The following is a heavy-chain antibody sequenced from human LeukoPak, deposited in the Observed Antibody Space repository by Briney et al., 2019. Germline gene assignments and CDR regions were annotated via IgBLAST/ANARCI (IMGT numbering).Heavy chain of an antibody. CDR3: ARGFYGDTQFDY. CDR2: IYYSGST. J-gene: IGHJ4*02. V-gene: IGHV4-59*01. D-gene: IGHD4-17*01. Sequence: SETLSLTCTVSGDSISSYYWSWIRQPPGKGLEWIGYIYYSGSTNYNPSLKSRVTISVGTSKNQFSLKLSSVTAADTAIYYCARGFYGDTQFDYWGQGTLVTVSS. CDR1: GDSISSYY.